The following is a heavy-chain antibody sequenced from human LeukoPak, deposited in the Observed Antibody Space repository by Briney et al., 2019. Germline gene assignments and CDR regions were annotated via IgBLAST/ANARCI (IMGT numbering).Heavy chain of an antibody. CDR1: GFTFSNAW. CDR3: TTDERGFDYYYYMDV. J-gene: IGHJ6*03. Sequence: KPGGSLRLSCAASGFTFSNAWMSWVRQAPGKGLEWVGRIKSKTDGGTTDYAAPVKGRFTISRDDSKNTLYLQMNSLKTEDTAVYYCTTDERGFDYYYYMDVWGKGTTVTISS. V-gene: IGHV3-15*01. D-gene: IGHD1-1*01. CDR2: IKSKTDGGTT.